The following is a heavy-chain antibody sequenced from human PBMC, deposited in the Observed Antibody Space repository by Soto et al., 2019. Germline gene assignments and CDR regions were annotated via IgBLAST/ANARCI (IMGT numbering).Heavy chain of an antibody. V-gene: IGHV4-34*01. CDR1: GGSFSGYY. D-gene: IGHD3-10*01. CDR2: INHSGST. J-gene: IGHJ3*02. CDR3: ARTAVLLWFGDGDRDAFDI. Sequence: SETLSLTCAVYGGSFSGYYWSWIRQPPGKGLEWIGEINHSGSTNYNPSLKSRVTISVDTSKNQFSLKLSSVTAADTAVYYCARTAVLLWFGDGDRDAFDIWGQGTMVTVSS.